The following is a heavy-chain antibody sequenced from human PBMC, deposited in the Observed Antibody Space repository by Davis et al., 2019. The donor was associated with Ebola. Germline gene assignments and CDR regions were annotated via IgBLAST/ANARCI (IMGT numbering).Heavy chain of an antibody. CDR3: ARGRSWPLDS. D-gene: IGHD6-13*01. CDR2: TYYRSKWYS. V-gene: IGHV6-1*01. CDR1: VDSLPPNSAS. Sequence: QTLSLTSAISVDSLPPNSASWNWTRQSPSRGLEWLGRTYYRSKWYSDYALSVKGRITFNSDTSKNQFSLQLNSVTPEDTAVYYCARGRSWPLDSWGQGTLVTVSS. J-gene: IGHJ4*02.